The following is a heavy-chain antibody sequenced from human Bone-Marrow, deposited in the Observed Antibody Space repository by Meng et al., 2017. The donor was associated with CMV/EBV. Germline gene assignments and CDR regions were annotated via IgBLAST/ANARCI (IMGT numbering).Heavy chain of an antibody. D-gene: IGHD3-3*01. J-gene: IGHJ6*01. CDR3: ARDGPKITIFGVVTYGMAV. CDR2: IKQDGSEK. Sequence: GESLKISCAASGFTFSSYWMSWVRQAPGKGLEWVANIKQDGSEKYYVDSVKGRFTISRDNAKNSLYLQMNSLRAEDTAVYYCARDGPKITIFGVVTYGMAVWGPGNTVTRAS. CDR1: GFTFSSYW. V-gene: IGHV3-7*01.